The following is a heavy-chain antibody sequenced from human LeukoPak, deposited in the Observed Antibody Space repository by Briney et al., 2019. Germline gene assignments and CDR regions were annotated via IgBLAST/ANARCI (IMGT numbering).Heavy chain of an antibody. CDR1: GFTFSSYG. J-gene: IGHJ4*02. V-gene: IGHV3-33*01. CDR3: ARETTTLAY. CDR2: IWCDGSNT. Sequence: GSSLRLSCASSGFTFSSYGRHGVRKAPGKGLEGVAVIWCDGSNTFYADYVKGRFTISRDNSKNTLYLQMNSLRAEGTAVYYCARETTTLAYWGQGAMLNVSS. D-gene: IGHD1-26*01.